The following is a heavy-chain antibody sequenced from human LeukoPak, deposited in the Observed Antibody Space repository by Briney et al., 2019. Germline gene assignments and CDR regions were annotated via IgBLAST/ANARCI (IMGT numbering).Heavy chain of an antibody. V-gene: IGHV4-59*08. D-gene: IGHD3-22*01. CDR1: GASISSYY. CDR3: ARWSSGYYAFDY. J-gene: IGHJ4*02. CDR2: IYYSGST. Sequence: SETLSLTCTVSGASISSYYWNWIRQPPGKGLEWIGYIYYSGSTKYNPSLESRVTISVDTSKNQFSLKMSSVTAADTAVCYCARWSSGYYAFDYWGQGSLVTVSS.